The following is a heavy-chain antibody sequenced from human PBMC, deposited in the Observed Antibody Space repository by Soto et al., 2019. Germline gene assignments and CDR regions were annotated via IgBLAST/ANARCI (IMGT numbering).Heavy chain of an antibody. CDR3: ARGHNWGGSAFDI. V-gene: IGHV4-59*01. Sequence: SETLSLTCTVSGDSMYTFYCGWIRQPPGKGLEXIGNXXXTXSXXXNXXXXNRVTMSTDTAKNQFSLRLRSVTAADTAVYYCARGHNWGGSAFDIWGQGTMVTVSS. CDR2: XXXTXSX. J-gene: IGHJ3*02. CDR1: GDSMYTFY. D-gene: IGHD3-16*01.